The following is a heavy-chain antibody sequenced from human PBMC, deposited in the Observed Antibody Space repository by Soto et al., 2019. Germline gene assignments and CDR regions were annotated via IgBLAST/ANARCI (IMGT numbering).Heavy chain of an antibody. CDR3: ARDRVIAAAGIFDY. CDR1: GFTFSSYA. CDR2: ISYDGSNK. D-gene: IGHD6-13*01. V-gene: IGHV3-30-3*01. Sequence: QVQLVESGGGVVQPGRSLRLSCAASGFTFSSYAMHWVRQAPGKGLEWVAVISYDGSNKYYADSVKGRFTISRDNSKNTLYLQMNGLRAEDTAVYYCARDRVIAAAGIFDYWGQGTLVTVSS. J-gene: IGHJ4*02.